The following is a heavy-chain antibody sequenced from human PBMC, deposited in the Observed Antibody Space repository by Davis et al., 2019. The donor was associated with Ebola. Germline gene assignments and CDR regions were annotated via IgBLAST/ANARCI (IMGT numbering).Heavy chain of an antibody. J-gene: IGHJ4*02. CDR3: ARVNPAWQWLVYDY. V-gene: IGHV1-69*13. CDR1: GGTFSSYA. Sequence: AASVKVSCKASGGTFSSYAISWVRQAPGQGLEWMGGIIPIFGTANYAQKFQGRVTITADESTSTAYMELSSLRSEDTAVYYCARVNPAWQWLVYDYWGQGTLVTVSS. CDR2: IIPIFGTA. D-gene: IGHD6-19*01.